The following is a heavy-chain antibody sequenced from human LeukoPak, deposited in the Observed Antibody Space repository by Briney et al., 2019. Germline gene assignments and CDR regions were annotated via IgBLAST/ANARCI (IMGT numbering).Heavy chain of an antibody. V-gene: IGHV1-18*01. CDR1: GYSSTNYG. CDR3: ARDSTSWYDILDY. J-gene: IGHJ4*02. Sequence: GASVKVSCKASGYSSTNYGISWVRQAPGQGLEWMGWIRANNGDTYYAQNFQGRVTMTTDTSTSTAYMELRSLRSDDTAVYYCARDSTSWYDILDYWGQGTLVTVSS. D-gene: IGHD6-13*01. CDR2: IRANNGDT.